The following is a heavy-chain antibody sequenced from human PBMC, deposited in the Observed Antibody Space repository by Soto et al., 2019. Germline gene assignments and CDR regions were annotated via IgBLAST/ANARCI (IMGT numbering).Heavy chain of an antibody. CDR1: GGSISSSSYY. CDR3: ARHRNECLRFLEY. CDR2: IDYRGGT. Sequence: SETLSLTCTVSGGSISSSSYYWGWIRQPPGKGLEWIGSIDYRGGTYYNPSLKSRVTIAVDTSKNQFSLKLSSVTAADTAVYYCARHRNECLRFLEYWGQGTLVNVSS. D-gene: IGHD3-3*01. V-gene: IGHV4-39*01. J-gene: IGHJ4*02.